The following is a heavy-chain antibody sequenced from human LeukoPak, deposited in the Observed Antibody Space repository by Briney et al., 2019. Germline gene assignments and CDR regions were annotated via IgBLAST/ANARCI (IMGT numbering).Heavy chain of an antibody. D-gene: IGHD7-27*01. CDR1: GGSISSSSYY. CDR3: ARPNWGYWFDP. Sequence: PSETLSLTCTVSGGSISSSSYYWGWIRQPPGKGLEWIGSIYYSGSTYYNPSLKSRVTISVDTSKNQFSLKLSSVTAADTAVYYCARPNWGYWFDPWGQGTLVTVSS. CDR2: IYYSGST. V-gene: IGHV4-39*01. J-gene: IGHJ5*02.